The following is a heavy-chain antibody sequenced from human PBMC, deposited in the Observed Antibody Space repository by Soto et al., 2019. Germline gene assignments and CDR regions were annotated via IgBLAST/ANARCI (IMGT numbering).Heavy chain of an antibody. CDR2: IYYSGST. V-gene: IGHV4-30-4*01. J-gene: IGHJ4*02. D-gene: IGHD5-12*01. CDR1: GGSISSGDYY. CDR3: ARDLKWLRFLDY. Sequence: SETLSLTCTVSGGSISSGDYYWSWIRQPPGKGLEWIGYIYYSGSTYYNPSLKSRVTISVDTSKNQFSLKLSSVTAADTAVYYCARDLKWLRFLDYWGQGTLVTVS.